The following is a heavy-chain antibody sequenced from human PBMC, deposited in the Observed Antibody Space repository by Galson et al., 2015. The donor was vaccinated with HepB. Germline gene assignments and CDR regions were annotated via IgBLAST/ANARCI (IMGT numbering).Heavy chain of an antibody. CDR2: IIPIFGTA. D-gene: IGHD2-2*01. J-gene: IGHJ6*02. CDR1: GGTFSSYA. CDR3: ASCSSTSCYSPRCYYYGMDV. V-gene: IGHV1-69*06. Sequence: SVKVSCKASGGTFSSYAISWVRQAPGQGLEWMGGIIPIFGTANYAQKFQGRVTITADKSTSTAYMELSSLRSEDTAVYYCASCSSTSCYSPRCYYYGMDVWGQGTTVTVSS.